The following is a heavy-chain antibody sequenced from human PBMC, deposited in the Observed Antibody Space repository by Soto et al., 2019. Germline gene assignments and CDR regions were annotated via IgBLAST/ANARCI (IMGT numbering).Heavy chain of an antibody. V-gene: IGHV3-74*01. CDR1: GFTLSNYW. CDR2: INTDGSTT. Sequence: EVQLVESGGVSVQPGGSLRLSCTASGFTLSNYWMHWVRQAPGKGLVWVSRINTDGSTTTYADSVKGRFTISRDNAKNTLYRQMNSLRDEDTAVDYCVRIRRGDGYTFGYWGQGTLVTVSS. D-gene: IGHD5-12*01. J-gene: IGHJ4*02. CDR3: VRIRRGDGYTFGY.